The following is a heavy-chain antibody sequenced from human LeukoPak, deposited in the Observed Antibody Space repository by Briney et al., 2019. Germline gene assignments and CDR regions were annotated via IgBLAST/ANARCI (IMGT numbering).Heavy chain of an antibody. CDR2: ISYDGSNK. D-gene: IGHD6-6*01. CDR3: AREGYLAARPGPPSWFDP. J-gene: IGHJ5*02. Sequence: GGSLRLSCAASGFTFSSYAMHWVRQAPGKGLEGVAVISYDGSNKYYADSVEGRFTISRDNSKNTLYLQMNSLRAEDTAVYYCAREGYLAARPGPPSWFDPWGQGTLVTVSS. CDR1: GFTFSSYA. V-gene: IGHV3-30*04.